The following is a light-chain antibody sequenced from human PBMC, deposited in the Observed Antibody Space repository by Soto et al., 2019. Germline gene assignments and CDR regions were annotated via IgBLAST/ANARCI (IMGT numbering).Light chain of an antibody. Sequence: DIQMTQFPSSLSASVGDRVTITCQASQDISNSLNWYQQKPGKAPNLLIYHASNLGTGVPSRFSGSGSGTDFTFTISSLQPEDIATYYCQQYDDLPRTFGPGTKVDIK. CDR1: QDISNS. J-gene: IGKJ3*01. V-gene: IGKV1-33*01. CDR3: QQYDDLPRT. CDR2: HAS.